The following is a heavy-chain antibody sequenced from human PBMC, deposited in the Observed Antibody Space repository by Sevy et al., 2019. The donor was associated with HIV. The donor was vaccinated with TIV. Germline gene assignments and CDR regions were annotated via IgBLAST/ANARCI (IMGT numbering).Heavy chain of an antibody. CDR3: AKSYFGSGTSYGMDL. Sequence: GGSLRLSCAVSGFTFRNFWMSWVRQAPGKGLEWVANIRHDGSEKYYVDSVRGRFTISRDNAKNSLFLQLNSLRADDTAIYSCAKSYFGSGTSYGMDLWGRGTTVTVSS. CDR1: GFTFRNFW. CDR2: IRHDGSEK. V-gene: IGHV3-7*01. J-gene: IGHJ6*02. D-gene: IGHD3-10*01.